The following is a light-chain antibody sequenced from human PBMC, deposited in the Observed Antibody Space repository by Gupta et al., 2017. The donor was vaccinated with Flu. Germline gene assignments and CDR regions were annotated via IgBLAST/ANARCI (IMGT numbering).Light chain of an antibody. J-gene: IGLJ1*01. CDR3: AACDDSLSGRYV. CDR2: RNN. Sequence: QPVLTQPPSASGTPGQRVTTSCSGSSSNIGSNYVYWYQQRPGTAPKLLIYRNNQRPSGVPDRFSGSKSGTSASLTISGLRSEDEADYYCAACDDSLSGRYVFGTGTKVTVL. V-gene: IGLV1-47*01. CDR1: SSNIGSNY.